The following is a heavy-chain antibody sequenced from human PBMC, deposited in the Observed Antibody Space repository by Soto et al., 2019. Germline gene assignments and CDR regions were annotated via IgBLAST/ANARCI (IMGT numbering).Heavy chain of an antibody. CDR1: GFSLSTSGVG. J-gene: IGHJ6*02. CDR3: AHNHRSPYYYYGMDV. V-gene: IGHV2-5*02. CDR2: IYWDDDK. Sequence: QITLKESGPTLVKLTETHTLTCTFSGFSLSTSGVGVGWIRQPPGKALVWLALIYWDDDKRYSPSLKSRLTITKDTSKNQVVLTMTNMDPVDTATYYCAHNHRSPYYYYGMDVWGQGTTVTVSS.